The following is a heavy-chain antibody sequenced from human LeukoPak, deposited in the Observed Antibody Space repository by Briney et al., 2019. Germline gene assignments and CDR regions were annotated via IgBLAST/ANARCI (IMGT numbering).Heavy chain of an antibody. Sequence: PSETLSLTCTVSGGSISSYYWGWIRQPPAKGLEWIGSIYYRGSTYYNPSLKSRVTISVDTSKNQFSLRLSSVTAADTAVYYCARHEVTYDRVDYWGQGTLVTVSS. J-gene: IGHJ4*02. D-gene: IGHD3-22*01. CDR3: ARHEVTYDRVDY. V-gene: IGHV4-39*01. CDR2: IYYRGST. CDR1: GGSISSYY.